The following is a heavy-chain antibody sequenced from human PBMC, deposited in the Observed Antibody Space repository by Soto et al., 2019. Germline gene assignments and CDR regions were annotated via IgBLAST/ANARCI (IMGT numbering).Heavy chain of an antibody. CDR3: AKGYGDAEAFDI. J-gene: IGHJ3*02. D-gene: IGHD4-17*01. V-gene: IGHV3-23*01. CDR1: GFTFSSYA. Sequence: PGGSLRLSCAASGFTFSSYAMSWVRQAPGKGLEWVSGVSGSGGSAYCVDSVKGRFTISRDNSKNTLYLQMNSLRAEDTAVYYCAKGYGDAEAFDIWGQGTMVTVSS. CDR2: VSGSGGSA.